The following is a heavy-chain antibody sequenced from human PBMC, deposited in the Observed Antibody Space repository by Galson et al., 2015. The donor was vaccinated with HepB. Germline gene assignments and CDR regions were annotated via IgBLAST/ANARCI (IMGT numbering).Heavy chain of an antibody. V-gene: IGHV5-10-1*01. CDR1: GYSFTSYW. D-gene: IGHD2-2*01. CDR2: IDPSDSYT. CDR3: ATRLDCSSTSCYPHYYYGMDV. J-gene: IGHJ6*02. Sequence: QSGAEVKKPGESLRISCKGSGYSFTSYWISWVRQMPGKGLEWMGRIDPSDSYTNYSPSFQGHVTISADKSISTAYLQWSSLKASDTATYYCATRLDCSSTSCYPHYYYGMDVWGQGTTVTVSS.